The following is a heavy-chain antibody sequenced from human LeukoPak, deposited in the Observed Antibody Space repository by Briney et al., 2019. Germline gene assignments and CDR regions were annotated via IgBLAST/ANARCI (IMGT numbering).Heavy chain of an antibody. D-gene: IGHD2/OR15-2a*01. CDR1: GFTFSSYE. CDR2: ISRSGNTI. V-gene: IGHV3-48*03. J-gene: IGHJ2*01. Sequence: GGSLRLSCAGSGFTFSSYEMNWVRQAPGKGLEWVSYISRSGNTIYYADSVEGRFTISRDNAKNSLYLQMNSLRADDTAVYHCARDAGLPFSYWHFDLWGRGTLVSVSS. CDR3: ARDAGLPFSYWHFDL.